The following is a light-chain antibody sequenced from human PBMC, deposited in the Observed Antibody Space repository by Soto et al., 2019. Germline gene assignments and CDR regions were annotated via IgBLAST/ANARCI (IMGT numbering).Light chain of an antibody. V-gene: IGKV3-20*01. CDR3: QHYGSSPIT. J-gene: IGKJ5*01. Sequence: TQSPATRSVSTGERASLSCRASQSVSSKLAWYQQKPGQAPRLLISGASSRATGIPDRFSGSGSATDFTLTISRLEPEDFALYYCQHYGSSPITFGQGTRLGIK. CDR2: GAS. CDR1: QSVSSK.